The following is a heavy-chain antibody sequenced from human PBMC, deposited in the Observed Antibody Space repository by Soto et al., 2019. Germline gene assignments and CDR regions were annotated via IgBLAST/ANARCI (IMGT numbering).Heavy chain of an antibody. CDR1: GGSFSGYY. Sequence: QVQLQQWGAGPLRPLETLSLTCGVSGGSFSGYYWAWIRQSPGKGLEWIGEINDRGSINYNPSLKSRVSISVDTSKNHYSLNLRSVTAAATAVYYCARESHDILTGPPWVWYFDLWGRGPLVTVSS. V-gene: IGHV4-34*01. J-gene: IGHJ2*01. CDR2: INDRGSI. D-gene: IGHD3-9*01. CDR3: ARESHDILTGPPWVWYFDL.